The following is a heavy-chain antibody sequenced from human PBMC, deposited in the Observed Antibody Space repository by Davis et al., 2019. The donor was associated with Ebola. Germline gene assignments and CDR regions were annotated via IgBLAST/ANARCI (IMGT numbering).Heavy chain of an antibody. Sequence: GESLKISCAASGFTFSSYSMNWVRQAPGKGLQWVSVIYRGGPTHYADSVQGRFTVSRDNSKNTLYLQMNSLRAEDTAVYYCAREVGTTLRGLEYYFDCWGQGTLVTVSP. J-gene: IGHJ4*02. CDR1: GFTFSSYS. D-gene: IGHD3-10*01. CDR3: AREVGTTLRGLEYYFDC. V-gene: IGHV3-66*01. CDR2: IYRGGPT.